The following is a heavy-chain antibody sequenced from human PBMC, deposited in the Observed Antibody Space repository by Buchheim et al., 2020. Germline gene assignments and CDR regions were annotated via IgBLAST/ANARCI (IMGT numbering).Heavy chain of an antibody. CDR2: IWYDGSNK. CDR1: GFTFSSYG. CDR3: AREYYDFWSGYTPRYYYYGMDV. V-gene: IGHV3-33*01. J-gene: IGHJ6*02. D-gene: IGHD3-3*01. Sequence: VQLVESGGGLVQPGGSLRLSCAASGFTFSSYGMHWVRQAPGKGLEWVAVIWYDGSNKYYADSVKGRFTISRDNSKNTLYLQMNSLRAEDTAVYYCAREYYDFWSGYTPRYYYYGMDVWGQGTT.